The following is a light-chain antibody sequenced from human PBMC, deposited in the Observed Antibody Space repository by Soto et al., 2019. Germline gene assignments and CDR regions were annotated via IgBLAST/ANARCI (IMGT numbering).Light chain of an antibody. V-gene: IGKV3-15*01. CDR3: QQYGSSLMYT. CDR1: QSVSSN. CDR2: GAS. J-gene: IGKJ5*01. Sequence: EIVMTQSPATLAVSPGDTATLSCRASQSVSSNLAWYQQKPGQAPRLLIYGASTRATGIPARFSGSGSGTDFTLTISRLEPEDFAVYYCQQYGSSLMYTFGQGTRLEI.